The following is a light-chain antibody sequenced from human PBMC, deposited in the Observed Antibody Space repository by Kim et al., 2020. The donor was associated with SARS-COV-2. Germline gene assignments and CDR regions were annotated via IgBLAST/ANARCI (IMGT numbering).Light chain of an antibody. V-gene: IGKV3-20*01. Sequence: PPGKRAPLPGRAVQSVSSSYLAWYQQKPGQAPWLLIYGASSRATCIPDRFSGSGCGTDFTLTISRLEPEDFAVYYCQQYGSSPGTFGQGTKVDIK. CDR3: QQYGSSPGT. J-gene: IGKJ1*01. CDR2: GAS. CDR1: QSVSSSY.